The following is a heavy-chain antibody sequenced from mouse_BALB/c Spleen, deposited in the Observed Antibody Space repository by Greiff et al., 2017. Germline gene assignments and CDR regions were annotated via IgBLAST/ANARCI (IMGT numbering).Heavy chain of an antibody. Sequence: EVKLEESGGGLVQPGGSLKLSCAASGFTFSSYGMSWVRQTPDKRLELVATINSNGGSTYYPDSVKGRFTISRDNAKNTLYLQMSSLKSEDTAMYYCARGGDYYGSTGWFAYWGQGTLVTVSA. J-gene: IGHJ3*01. V-gene: IGHV5-6-3*01. CDR1: GFTFSSYG. CDR3: ARGGDYYGSTGWFAY. D-gene: IGHD1-1*01. CDR2: INSNGGST.